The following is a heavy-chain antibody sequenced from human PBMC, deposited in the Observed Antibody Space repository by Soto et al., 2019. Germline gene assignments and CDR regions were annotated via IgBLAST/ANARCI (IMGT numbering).Heavy chain of an antibody. J-gene: IGHJ4*02. D-gene: IGHD4-17*01. Sequence: SETLSLTCAVSGGSISSGGYSWSWIRQPPGKGLEWIGYIYHSGSTYYNPSLKSRVTISVDRSKNQFSLKLSSVTAADTAVYYCAGEVRSTVTFDYWGQGTLVTVSS. V-gene: IGHV4-30-2*01. CDR2: IYHSGST. CDR1: GGSISSGGYS. CDR3: AGEVRSTVTFDY.